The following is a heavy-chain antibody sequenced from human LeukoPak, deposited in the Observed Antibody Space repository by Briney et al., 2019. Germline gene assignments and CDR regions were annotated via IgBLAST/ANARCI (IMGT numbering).Heavy chain of an antibody. CDR1: GYSFTSYW. CDR3: ATLGGRSTLWYKGAFDF. CDR2: IYPGDSGT. Sequence: GESLKISCKGSGYSFTSYWIGWVRQMPGKGLEWMGIIYPGDSGTRYSPSFEGQVTISADKSIDTAYLQWSSLKASDTAMYYCATLGGRSTLWYKGAFDFWGQGTMVIVSP. V-gene: IGHV5-51*01. J-gene: IGHJ3*01. D-gene: IGHD1-14*01.